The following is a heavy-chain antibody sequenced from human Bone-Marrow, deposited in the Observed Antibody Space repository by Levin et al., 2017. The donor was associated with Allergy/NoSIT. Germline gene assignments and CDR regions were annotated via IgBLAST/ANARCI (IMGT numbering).Heavy chain of an antibody. J-gene: IGHJ4*02. CDR3: ARGQRYYDSSGYYAPLDK. CDR2: ISSGSSTI. V-gene: IGHV3-48*01. CDR1: GFGFSYYK. D-gene: IGHD3-22*01. Sequence: GASVKVSCAASGFGFSYYKMDWVRQAPAKGLEWVASISSGSSTIYYADSVKGRFSISRDDAKNSLYLQMNSLRAEDTAVYYCARGQRYYDSSGYYAPLDKWGQGTVVTVSS.